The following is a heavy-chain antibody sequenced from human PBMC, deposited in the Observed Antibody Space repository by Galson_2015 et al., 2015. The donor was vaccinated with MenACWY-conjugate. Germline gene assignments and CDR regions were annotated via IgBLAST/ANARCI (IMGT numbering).Heavy chain of an antibody. V-gene: IGHV3-11*01. D-gene: IGHD5-12*01. CDR3: ARATLGWLRNPLY. Sequence: SLRLSCAASGFTFSDYYMSWIRQTPGKGLEWLSYISGAGHTMYYADSVKGRFTISRDNAKKSLYLQMNSLRAEDTALYYCARATLGWLRNPLYWGQGTLVTVSS. J-gene: IGHJ4*02. CDR2: ISGAGHTM. CDR1: GFTFSDYY.